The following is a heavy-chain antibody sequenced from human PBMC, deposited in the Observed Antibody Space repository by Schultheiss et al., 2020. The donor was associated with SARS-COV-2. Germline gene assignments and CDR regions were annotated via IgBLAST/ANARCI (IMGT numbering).Heavy chain of an antibody. D-gene: IGHD6-19*01. V-gene: IGHV3-53*01. CDR3: ARKRYSGWHNLDY. Sequence: GGSLRLSCAASGFTVSSNYMSWVRQAPGKGLEWVSVIYSGGSTYYADSVKGRFTISRDNAKNTLYLQMNSLRAEDTAVYYCARKRYSGWHNLDYWGQGTLVTVSS. J-gene: IGHJ4*02. CDR1: GFTVSSNY. CDR2: IYSGGST.